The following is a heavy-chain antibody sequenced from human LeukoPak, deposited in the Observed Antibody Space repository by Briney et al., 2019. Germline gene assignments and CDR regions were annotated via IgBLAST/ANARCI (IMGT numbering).Heavy chain of an antibody. D-gene: IGHD1-26*01. CDR2: IWYDGSNK. V-gene: IGHV3-33*07. CDR3: VRDRGTYRPIDY. J-gene: IGHJ4*02. CDR1: GFTFNRDW. Sequence: GGSLRLSCAASGFTFNRDWTAWVRQAPGKGLEWVAVIWYDGSNKYYADSVKGRFTISRDNSKNTLYLQMNSLRAEDTAIYYCVRDRGTYRPIDYWGQGTLVTVSS.